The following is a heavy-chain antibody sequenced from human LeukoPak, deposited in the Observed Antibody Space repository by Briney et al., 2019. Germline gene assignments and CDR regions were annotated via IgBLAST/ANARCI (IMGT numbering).Heavy chain of an antibody. CDR2: IYHSGST. CDR1: GGSFSGYY. CDR3: ARLNESIELMVYAILGFDY. J-gene: IGHJ4*02. D-gene: IGHD2-8*01. Sequence: PSETLSLTCAVYGGSFSGYYWSWIRQPPGKGLEWIGSIYHSGSTYYNPSLKSRVTIPVDTSRNQFSLKLSSVTAADTAVYYCARLNESIELMVYAILGFDYWGQGTLVTVSS. V-gene: IGHV4-34*01.